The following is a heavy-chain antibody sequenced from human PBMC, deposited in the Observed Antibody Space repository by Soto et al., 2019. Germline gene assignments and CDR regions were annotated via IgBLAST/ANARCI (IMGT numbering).Heavy chain of an antibody. CDR1: GGTFSSYA. Sequence: QVQLVQSGAEVKKPGSSVKVSCKASGGTFSSYAISWVRQAPGQGLEWMGGIIPIFGTANYAQQFQGRVTITADKSTSTAYMELSSLRSEDTAVYYCARRGYSGYLPPYYYGMDVWGQGTTVTVSS. J-gene: IGHJ6*02. V-gene: IGHV1-69*06. CDR3: ARRGYSGYLPPYYYGMDV. CDR2: IIPIFGTA. D-gene: IGHD5-12*01.